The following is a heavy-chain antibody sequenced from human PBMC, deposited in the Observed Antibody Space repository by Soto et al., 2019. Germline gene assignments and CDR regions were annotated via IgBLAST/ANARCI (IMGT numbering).Heavy chain of an antibody. CDR3: VRAGYYFGSGSHPY. Sequence: WASVKVSCKASGYTFTTYDINWVRQATGQGLEWMGWMNPNTGDAGYAEKFQGRVTMTRNTPITTAYMELSILTSEDTAVYYCVRAGYYFGSGSHPYWGHGTLVTVSS. CDR1: GYTFTTYD. D-gene: IGHD3-10*01. J-gene: IGHJ4*01. CDR2: MNPNTGDA. V-gene: IGHV1-8*01.